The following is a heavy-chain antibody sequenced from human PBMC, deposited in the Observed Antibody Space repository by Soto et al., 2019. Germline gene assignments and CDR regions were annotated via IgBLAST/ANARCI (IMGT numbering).Heavy chain of an antibody. V-gene: IGHV4-30-4*01. Sequence: SETLSLTCTVSGGSISSGDYYWSWIRQPPGKGLEWIGYIYYSGSTYYNPSLKSRVTISVDTSKNQFSLKLSSVTAADTAVYYCARHFSVDYFDYWGQGDLVTVSS. J-gene: IGHJ4*02. CDR1: GGSISSGDYY. CDR2: IYYSGST. CDR3: ARHFSVDYFDY.